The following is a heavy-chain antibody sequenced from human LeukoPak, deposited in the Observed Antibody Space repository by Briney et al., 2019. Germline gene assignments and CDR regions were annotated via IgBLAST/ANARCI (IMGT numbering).Heavy chain of an antibody. J-gene: IGHJ4*02. D-gene: IGHD1-26*01. V-gene: IGHV4-39*01. Sequence: SETLSLTCTVSGGSISSSSYYWGWIRQPPGKGLEWIGSIYYSGSTYYNPSLKSRVTISVDTSKNQFSLKLSSVTAADTAVYYCARMPLRKVGANPTFDCWGQGTLVTVSS. CDR1: GGSISSSSYY. CDR3: ARMPLRKVGANPTFDC. CDR2: IYYSGST.